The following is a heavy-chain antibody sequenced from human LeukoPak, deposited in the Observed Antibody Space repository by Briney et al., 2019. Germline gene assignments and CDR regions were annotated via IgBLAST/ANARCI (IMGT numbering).Heavy chain of an antibody. CDR2: ISSGSTSI. Sequence: GGSLRLSCAASGFSFSSYSMDWVRQAPGKGLEWVSSISSGSTSIYYADSVKGRFTISRDNAKNSLYLQMSSLRAEDTAVYYCARVTGTTAGDHWGQGTLVSVSS. V-gene: IGHV3-21*01. D-gene: IGHD1-1*01. CDR3: ARVTGTTAGDH. CDR1: GFSFSSYS. J-gene: IGHJ5*02.